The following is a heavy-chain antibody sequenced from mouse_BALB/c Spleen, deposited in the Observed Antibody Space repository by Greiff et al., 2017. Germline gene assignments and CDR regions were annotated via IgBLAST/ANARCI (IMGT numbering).Heavy chain of an antibody. J-gene: IGHJ4*01. CDR1: GYAFTNYL. V-gene: IGHV1-54*01. Sequence: QVQLQQSGAELVRPGTSVKVSCKASGYAFTNYLIEWVKQRPGQGLEWIGVINPGSGGTNYNEKFKGKATLTADKSSSTAYMQLSSLTSDDSAVYFCARSGYYGSSYEDAMDYWGQGTSVTVSS. D-gene: IGHD1-1*01. CDR2: INPGSGGT. CDR3: ARSGYYGSSYEDAMDY.